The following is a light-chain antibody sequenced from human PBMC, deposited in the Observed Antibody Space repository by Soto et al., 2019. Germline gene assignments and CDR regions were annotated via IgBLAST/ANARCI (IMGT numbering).Light chain of an antibody. CDR1: SRDVGGYNY. CDR2: EVI. J-gene: IGLJ1*01. CDR3: SSYAGSKIFV. V-gene: IGLV2-8*01. Sequence: QSALTQPPSASGSPGQSVTISCAGTSRDVGGYNYVSWYQQHPGKAPKLLIYEVIKRPSGVPDRFSGSKYGNTASLTVSGLQAGDEADYFCSSYAGSKIFVFGTGTKVTV.